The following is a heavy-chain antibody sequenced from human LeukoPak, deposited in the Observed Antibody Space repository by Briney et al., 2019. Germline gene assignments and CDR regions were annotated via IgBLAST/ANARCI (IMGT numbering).Heavy chain of an antibody. CDR1: GFTFSSYE. V-gene: IGHV3-48*03. CDR2: ISSSGSTI. J-gene: IGHJ5*02. Sequence: GGSLRLSCAASGFTFSSYEMNWVRQAPGKGLEWVSYISSSGSTIYYADSVKGRFTISRDNAKNSLYLQMNSLRAEDTAVYYCARVGLRYFDWLFEKYNWFDPWGQGTLVTVSS. D-gene: IGHD3-9*01. CDR3: ARVGLRYFDWLFEKYNWFDP.